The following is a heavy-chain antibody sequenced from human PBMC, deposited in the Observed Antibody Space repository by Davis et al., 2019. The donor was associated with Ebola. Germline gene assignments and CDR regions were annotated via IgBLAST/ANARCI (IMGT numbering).Heavy chain of an antibody. CDR1: GFTFSSYA. D-gene: IGHD6-13*01. CDR3: AKVGPGIDIAGNEFFQH. V-gene: IGHV3-23*01. CDR2: ISGSGGST. J-gene: IGHJ1*01. Sequence: GESLKISCAASGFTFSSYAMSWVRQAPGKGLEWVSAISGSGGSTYYADSVKGRFTISRDNSKNTFFLDMKSLRADDTALYYCAKVGPGIDIAGNEFFQHWGQGTFVTVSS.